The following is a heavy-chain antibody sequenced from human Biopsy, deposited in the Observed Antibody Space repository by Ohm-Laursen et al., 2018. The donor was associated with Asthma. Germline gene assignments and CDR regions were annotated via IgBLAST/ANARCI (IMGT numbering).Heavy chain of an antibody. Sequence: GASVKVSCKAPGGTFSNFAISWVRQAPGQGLEWLGGIMAVFGKTNYAKKVQGRVNITADESTSTSYMEVTSLRSEDTAIYYCARCQVGYSSGWSLLLKKIYYAGMDVWGQGTAVTVSS. V-gene: IGHV1-69*13. CDR2: IMAVFGKT. CDR1: GGTFSNFA. J-gene: IGHJ6*02. D-gene: IGHD6-19*01. CDR3: ARCQVGYSSGWSLLLKKIYYAGMDV.